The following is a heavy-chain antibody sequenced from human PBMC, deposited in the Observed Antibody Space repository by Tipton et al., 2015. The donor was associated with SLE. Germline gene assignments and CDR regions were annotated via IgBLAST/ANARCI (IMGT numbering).Heavy chain of an antibody. J-gene: IGHJ4*02. Sequence: TLSLTCTVSGGSISSHYWSWIRQPPGKGLEWIGYISYSETTNYNPSLKSRVTISVDPSKNQFSLKLRSVTAADTAVYYCAGAWQGYCSGGTCYVLDYWGQGTLVTVSS. V-gene: IGHV4-59*11. CDR1: GGSISSHY. CDR2: ISYSETT. D-gene: IGHD2-15*01. CDR3: AGAWQGYCSGGTCYVLDY.